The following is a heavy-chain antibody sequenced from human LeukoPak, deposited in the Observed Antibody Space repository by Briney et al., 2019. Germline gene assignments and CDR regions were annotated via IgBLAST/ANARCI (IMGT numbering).Heavy chain of an antibody. CDR1: GGSISSGSYY. Sequence: SETLSLTCTVSGGSISSGSYYWSWIRQPAGKGLEWIGRIYTSGSTNYNPSLKSRVTISVDTSKNQFSLKLSSVTAADTAVYYCARDVDGYYGSGSYSPNWFDPWGQGTLVTVSS. CDR3: ARDVDGYYGSGSYSPNWFDP. D-gene: IGHD3-10*01. V-gene: IGHV4-61*02. J-gene: IGHJ5*02. CDR2: IYTSGST.